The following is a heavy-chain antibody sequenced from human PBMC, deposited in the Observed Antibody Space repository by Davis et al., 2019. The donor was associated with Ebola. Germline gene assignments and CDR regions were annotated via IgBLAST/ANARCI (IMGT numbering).Heavy chain of an antibody. V-gene: IGHV3-33*01. J-gene: IGHJ6*02. Sequence: PGGSLRPSCAASGFSISTYAMHWVRQPPGKGLEWVSVKWHDETKEHYVESVKGRFTISRDNSKNKVYLQMNNVRAEDTAVYYCARDRKLTENFFYFYGMDVWGQGTTVTVSS. D-gene: IGHD1-14*01. CDR2: KWHDETKE. CDR1: GFSISTYA. CDR3: ARDRKLTENFFYFYGMDV.